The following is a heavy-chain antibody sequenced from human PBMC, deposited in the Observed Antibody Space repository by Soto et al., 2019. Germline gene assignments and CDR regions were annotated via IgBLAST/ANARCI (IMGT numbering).Heavy chain of an antibody. D-gene: IGHD6-6*01. CDR2: INPNSGGT. Sequence: QVQLVQSGAEVKKPGASVKVSCKASGYTFTGYYMHWVRQAPGQGLEWMGWINPNSGGTNYAQKFQGWVTMTRDTSISTAYMELSRLRSDDTAVYYCARGDMAARPPQEYYYYYYGMDVWGQGTTVTVSS. V-gene: IGHV1-2*04. CDR3: ARGDMAARPPQEYYYYYYGMDV. J-gene: IGHJ6*02. CDR1: GYTFTGYY.